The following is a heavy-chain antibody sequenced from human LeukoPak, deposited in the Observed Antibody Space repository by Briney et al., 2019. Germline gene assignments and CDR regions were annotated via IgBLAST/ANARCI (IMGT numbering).Heavy chain of an antibody. Sequence: SETLSLTCAVYGGSFSGYYRSWIRQPPGKGLEWIGEINHSGSTNYNPSLKSRVTISVDTSKNQFSLKLSSVTAADTAVYYCARECIAAAGSYDYWGQGTLVTVSS. CDR3: ARECIAAAGSYDY. D-gene: IGHD6-13*01. CDR2: INHSGST. CDR1: GGSFSGYY. J-gene: IGHJ4*02. V-gene: IGHV4-34*01.